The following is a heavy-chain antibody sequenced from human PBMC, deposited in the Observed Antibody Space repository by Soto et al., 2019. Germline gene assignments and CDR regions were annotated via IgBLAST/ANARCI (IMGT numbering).Heavy chain of an antibody. J-gene: IGHJ4*02. D-gene: IGHD3-10*01. V-gene: IGHV4-4*02. CDR2: IYHSGST. CDR1: GGSISSSNW. Sequence: QVQLQESGPGLVKPSGTLSLTCAVSGGSISSSNWWSWVRQPPGKGLEWIGEIYHSGSTNYNQSLKSRVTISVDKTKNQFSLKLSSVTAADTAVYYCATSNYYGSGSYYKPFDYWGQGTLVTVSS. CDR3: ATSNYYGSGSYYKPFDY.